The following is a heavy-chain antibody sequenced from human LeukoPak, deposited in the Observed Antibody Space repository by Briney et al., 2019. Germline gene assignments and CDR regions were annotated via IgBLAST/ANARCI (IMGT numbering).Heavy chain of an antibody. V-gene: IGHV1-2*02. CDR3: ARDYYRFDY. J-gene: IGHJ4*02. Sequence: GASVKVSCKASGYTFTGYYMHWVRQAPGQGLEWMGWINPNSGGTNYAQKFQGRVTMTRDTSTSAVYMELSSLRSEDTAVYYCARDYYRFDYWGQGTLVTVSS. CDR1: GYTFTGYY. CDR2: INPNSGGT. D-gene: IGHD3-22*01.